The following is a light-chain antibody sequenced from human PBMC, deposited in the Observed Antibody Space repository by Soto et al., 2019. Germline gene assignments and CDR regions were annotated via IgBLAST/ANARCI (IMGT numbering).Light chain of an antibody. V-gene: IGKV3-20*01. CDR2: GAS. CDR3: HQYVGSPYT. Sequence: EIVLTQSPGTLSLSPGERASLSCRASQSINSRYLAWYQQKPGQAPRLLIYGASNRATGISDRFSGSGSETDFTLTISRLEPEDFAVYYCHQYVGSPYTFGQGTTLEIK. J-gene: IGKJ2*01. CDR1: QSINSRY.